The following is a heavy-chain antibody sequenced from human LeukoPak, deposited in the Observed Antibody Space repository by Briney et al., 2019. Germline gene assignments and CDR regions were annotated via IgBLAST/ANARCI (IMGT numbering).Heavy chain of an antibody. CDR3: ARDSYGTHFDD. V-gene: IGHV3-30*03. J-gene: IGHJ4*02. D-gene: IGHD3-10*01. CDR2: ISYDGSNK. CDR1: GFTFSSYW. Sequence: GGSLRLSCAASGFTFSSYWMSWVRQAPGKGLEWVAVISYDGSNKYYADSVKGRFTISRDNSKNTLYLQMNSLRAEDTAVYYCARDSYGTHFDDWGQGTLVTVSS.